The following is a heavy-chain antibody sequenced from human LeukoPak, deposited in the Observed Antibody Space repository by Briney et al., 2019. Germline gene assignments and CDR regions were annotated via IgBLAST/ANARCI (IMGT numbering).Heavy chain of an antibody. CDR3: ATRGIGPDVILSNYYYLDV. CDR1: GYTLTELS. J-gene: IGHJ6*03. V-gene: IGHV1-24*01. Sequence: ASVKVSCKVSGYTLTELSMHWVRQAPGQGLEWMEGFDPEDGETIYAQKFQGRVTMTEDTSTDTAYMELSRLRSEDTAVYYCATRGIGPDVILSNYYYLDVWGKGTTVTISS. D-gene: IGHD3-10*01. CDR2: FDPEDGET.